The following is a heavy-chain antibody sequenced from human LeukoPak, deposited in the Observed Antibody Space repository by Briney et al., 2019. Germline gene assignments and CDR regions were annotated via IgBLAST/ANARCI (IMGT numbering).Heavy chain of an antibody. J-gene: IGHJ4*02. CDR3: ARDGGATYYFDY. D-gene: IGHD1-26*01. V-gene: IGHV3-33*01. CDR2: IWYDGSNK. CDR1: GFTFSSYG. Sequence: GGSLRLSCAASGFTFSSYGIHWVRQAPGEGLEWVAVIWYDGSNKYYADSVKGRFTISRDNSKNTLYLQMNSLRAEDTAVYYCARDGGATYYFDYWGQGTLVTVSS.